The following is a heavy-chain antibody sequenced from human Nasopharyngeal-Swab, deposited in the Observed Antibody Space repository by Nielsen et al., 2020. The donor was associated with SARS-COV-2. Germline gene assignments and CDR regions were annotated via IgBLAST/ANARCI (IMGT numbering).Heavy chain of an antibody. Sequence: SETLSLTCAVSGYSISSGYYWGWSRQPPGKGLEWIGSIYHSGSTYYNPSLKSRVTISVDTSKNQFSLKLSSVTAADTAVYYCARLGRSMIVVVIRPGYFDLWGRGTLVTVSS. J-gene: IGHJ2*01. CDR1: GYSISSGYY. CDR2: IYHSGST. D-gene: IGHD3-22*01. CDR3: ARLGRSMIVVVIRPGYFDL. V-gene: IGHV4-38-2*01.